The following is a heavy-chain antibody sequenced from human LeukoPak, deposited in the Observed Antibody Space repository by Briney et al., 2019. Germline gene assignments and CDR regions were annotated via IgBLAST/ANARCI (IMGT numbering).Heavy chain of an antibody. D-gene: IGHD6-13*01. CDR3: ARGRGSSWPYYFDY. CDR1: RFTFSTYA. J-gene: IGHJ4*02. V-gene: IGHV3-33*01. CDR2: IWYDGSNK. Sequence: PGRSLRLSCAASRFTFSTYAMHWVRQPPGTGLVWVAVIWYDGSNKYYADSVKGRFTISRDNSKNTLYLQMNSLRAEDTAVYYCARGRGSSWPYYFDYWGQGTLVTVSS.